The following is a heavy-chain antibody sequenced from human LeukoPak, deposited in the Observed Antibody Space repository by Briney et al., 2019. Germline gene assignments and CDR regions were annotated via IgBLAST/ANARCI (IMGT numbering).Heavy chain of an antibody. CDR1: GGSFSGYY. CDR3: ARTSLGRMYAFDI. Sequence: SETLSLTCAVYGGSFSGYYWSWIRQPPGKGLEWIGEINHSGSTNYNPSLKSRVTISVDTSKNQFSLKLSSVTAADTAVYYCARTSLGRMYAFDIWGQGTVVTVSP. V-gene: IGHV4-34*01. J-gene: IGHJ3*02. D-gene: IGHD7-27*01. CDR2: INHSGST.